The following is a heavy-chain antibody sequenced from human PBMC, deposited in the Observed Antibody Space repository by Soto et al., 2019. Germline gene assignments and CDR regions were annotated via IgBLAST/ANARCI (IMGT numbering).Heavy chain of an antibody. CDR2: ISGFNGNT. J-gene: IGHJ4*02. V-gene: IGHV1-18*01. Sequence: QVQLVQSGAEVKKPGASVKVSCKASGYTFNFYGITWVRQAPGQGLEWMGWISGFNGNTNYEADLQGRVTMTTDTSTSTAYMELRGLRSDDTAVYYCARIGVSSGHESPDFDSWGQGTLVTVSS. D-gene: IGHD3-16*01. CDR1: GYTFNFYG. CDR3: ARIGVSSGHESPDFDS.